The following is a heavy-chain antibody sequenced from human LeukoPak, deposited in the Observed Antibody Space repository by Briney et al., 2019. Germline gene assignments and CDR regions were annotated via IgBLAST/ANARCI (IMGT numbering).Heavy chain of an antibody. D-gene: IGHD4-11*01. Sequence: ASVKVSCKASGYTFTGYYMHWVRQAPGQGLEWMGWINPNSGGTNYAQKFQGRVTMPRDTSISTAYMELSRLRSDDTAVYYCARDYSNDAWFDPWGQGTLVTVSS. V-gene: IGHV1-2*02. CDR2: INPNSGGT. CDR1: GYTFTGYY. J-gene: IGHJ5*02. CDR3: ARDYSNDAWFDP.